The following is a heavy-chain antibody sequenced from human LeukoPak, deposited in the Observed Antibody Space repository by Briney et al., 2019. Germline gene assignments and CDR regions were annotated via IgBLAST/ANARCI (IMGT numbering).Heavy chain of an antibody. CDR1: GGSISSGGYS. V-gene: IGHV4-30-2*01. CDR3: ARALVWGFDP. D-gene: IGHD2-8*01. Sequence: TLSLTCAVSGGSISSGGYSWSWVRQPPGQGLEWIGYIYHSGSTYYNPSLKSRVTISVDRSKNQFSLKLSSVTAADTAVYYCARALVWGFDPWGQGTLVTVSS. J-gene: IGHJ5*02. CDR2: IYHSGST.